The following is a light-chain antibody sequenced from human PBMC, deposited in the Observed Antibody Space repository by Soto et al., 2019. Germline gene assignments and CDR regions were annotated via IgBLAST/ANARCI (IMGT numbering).Light chain of an antibody. V-gene: IGLV2-14*03. CDR2: DVS. CDR1: SSDVGAYTF. CDR3: SSYTSSSTHV. J-gene: IGLJ1*01. Sequence: QSALTQPASVSGCPGQSITISCTGTSSDVGAYTFVSWYQQHPDKVPKLMIFDVSRRPSGVSDRFSGSKSGNTASLTISGLQPEDEADYYCSSYTSSSTHVFGSGTKLTVL.